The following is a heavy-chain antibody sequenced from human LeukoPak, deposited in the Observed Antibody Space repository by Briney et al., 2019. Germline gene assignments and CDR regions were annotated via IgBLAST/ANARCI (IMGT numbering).Heavy chain of an antibody. CDR2: ISSSSSTI. J-gene: IGHJ3*02. CDR1: GFTFSSYS. CDR3: ASEAQAFDI. V-gene: IGHV3-48*01. Sequence: GGSLRLSCVASGFTFSSYSMNWVRQAPGKGLEWVSYISSSSSTICYADSVKGRFTISRDNAKNSLYLQMNSLRAEDTAVYYCASEAQAFDIWGQGTMVTVSS.